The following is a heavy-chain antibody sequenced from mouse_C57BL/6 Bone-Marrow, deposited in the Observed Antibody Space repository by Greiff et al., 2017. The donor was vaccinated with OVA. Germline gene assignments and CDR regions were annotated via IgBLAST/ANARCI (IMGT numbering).Heavy chain of an antibody. J-gene: IGHJ4*01. D-gene: IGHD1-1*01. CDR1: GYTFTSYW. CDR2: IYPGSGST. CDR3: AREPYYYGSWYYAMDY. V-gene: IGHV1-55*01. Sequence: QVQLQQPGAELVKPGASVKMSCKASGYTFTSYWITWVKQRPGQGLEWIGDIYPGSGSTKYNEKFKSKATLTVDTSSSTAYMQLSSLTSEDSAVYYCAREPYYYGSWYYAMDYWGQGTSVTVSS.